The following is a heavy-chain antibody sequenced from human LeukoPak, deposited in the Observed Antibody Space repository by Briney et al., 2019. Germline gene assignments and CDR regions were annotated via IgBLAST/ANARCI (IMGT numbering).Heavy chain of an antibody. J-gene: IGHJ4*02. Sequence: GGSLRLSCAASGFTFSSYWMHWVRQAPGKGLVWVSRINSDGSSTSYADSVKGRFTISRDNAKNTLYLQMNSLKAEDTAVYYCASLLLWFGETGDYWGQGTLVTVSS. CDR1: GFTFSSYW. V-gene: IGHV3-74*01. CDR3: ASLLLWFGETGDY. CDR2: INSDGSST. D-gene: IGHD3-10*01.